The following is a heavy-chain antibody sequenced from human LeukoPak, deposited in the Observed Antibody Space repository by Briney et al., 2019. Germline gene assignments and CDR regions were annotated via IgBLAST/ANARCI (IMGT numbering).Heavy chain of an antibody. V-gene: IGHV1-2*06. CDR3: AREATYYYDADGSGVPSWFDP. Sequence: PWASVKVSCKASGYTFIAWHLRWVRRAPGQRFEWMGRINPESGDTNYAQNFQGRVALTRDASITTAYMELSGLTTDDTAVYYCAREATYYYDADGSGVPSWFDPWGQGTLVTVSS. CDR1: GYTFIAWH. CDR2: INPESGDT. D-gene: IGHD3-22*01. J-gene: IGHJ5*02.